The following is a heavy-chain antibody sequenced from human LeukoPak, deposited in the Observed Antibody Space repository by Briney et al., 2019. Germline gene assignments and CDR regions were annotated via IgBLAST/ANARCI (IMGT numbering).Heavy chain of an antibody. J-gene: IGHJ4*02. CDR1: GFTFSSYA. D-gene: IGHD4-23*01. Sequence: GGSLRLSCAASGFTFSSYAMSWVRQAPGKGLEWVLGISGSGVSTYYADSVKGRFTISRDNSKNTLFLQLNSLRAEDTALYFCAKDLNNSPYWGQGTLVTVSS. V-gene: IGHV3-23*01. CDR2: ISGSGVST. CDR3: AKDLNNSPY.